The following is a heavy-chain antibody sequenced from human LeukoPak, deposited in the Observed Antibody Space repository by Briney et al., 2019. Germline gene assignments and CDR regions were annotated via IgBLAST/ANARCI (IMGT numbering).Heavy chain of an antibody. CDR1: GFTFSSYW. D-gene: IGHD2-2*01. CDR2: INSDGSST. J-gene: IGHJ4*02. Sequence: GGSLRLSCAASGFTFSSYWMHWVRQAPGKGLVWVSRINSDGSSTSYADSVRGRFTISRDNAKNTLYLQMNSLRAVDTAVYYCARGGIVVVPAAIYWGQGTLVTVSS. V-gene: IGHV3-74*01. CDR3: ARGGIVVVPAAIY.